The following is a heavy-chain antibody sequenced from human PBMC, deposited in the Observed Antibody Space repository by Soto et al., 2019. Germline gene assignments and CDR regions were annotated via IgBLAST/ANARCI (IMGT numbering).Heavy chain of an antibody. CDR2: VSASGRSR. CDR1: GIEFSNYA. Sequence: GGSLRLSCVGSGIEFSNYAMSWVRQAPGKGLEWVSIVSASGRSRYHADSVKGRFTISRDNSKNTLYLHMTNLRAEDTAVYYCAKDGNWLDVYYDVWAKGTPVTVSS. CDR3: AKDGNWLDVYYDV. V-gene: IGHV3-23*01. D-gene: IGHD6-19*01. J-gene: IGHJ6*04.